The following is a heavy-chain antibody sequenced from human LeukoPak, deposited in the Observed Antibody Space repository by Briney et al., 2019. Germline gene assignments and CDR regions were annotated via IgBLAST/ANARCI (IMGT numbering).Heavy chain of an antibody. Sequence: PSETLSLTCTVSGGSISSGSYYWSWIRQPAGKGLEWIGRIYTSGSTNYNPSLKSRVTISVDTSKNQFSLKLSSVTAADTAVYYCARDNPATYFDYWGQGTLVTVSS. CDR1: GGSISSGSYY. D-gene: IGHD1-14*01. J-gene: IGHJ4*02. CDR3: ARDNPATYFDY. V-gene: IGHV4-61*02. CDR2: IYTSGST.